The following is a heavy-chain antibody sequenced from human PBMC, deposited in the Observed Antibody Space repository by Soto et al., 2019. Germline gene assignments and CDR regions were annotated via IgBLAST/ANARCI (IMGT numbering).Heavy chain of an antibody. D-gene: IGHD2-15*01. CDR2: LYYSGNT. V-gene: IGHV4-39*01. Sequence: QLQLQESGPGLVKPSETLSLTCTVSGGSISSFNYFWGWIRQPPGKGLEWIGSLYYSGNTYYNPSLHSRVTISVDTSKKQCTLTLLSVTAADTAVYYCARGGGSTFNWFDPWGQGTLVTVSP. CDR3: ARGGGSTFNWFDP. CDR1: GGSISSFNYF. J-gene: IGHJ5*02.